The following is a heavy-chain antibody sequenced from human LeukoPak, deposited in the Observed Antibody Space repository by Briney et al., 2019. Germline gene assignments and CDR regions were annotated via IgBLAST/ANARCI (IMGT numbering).Heavy chain of an antibody. CDR3: ARARIDY. Sequence: GGSLRLSCATSGFTFSTYGMHWLRQAPGKGLEWVANIKDDGSEKYSVDSVKGRFTISRDNAKNLLYLQMSSLRAEDTAVYYCARARIDYWGQGTLVTVSS. V-gene: IGHV3-7*04. D-gene: IGHD1-14*01. J-gene: IGHJ4*02. CDR1: GFTFSTYG. CDR2: IKDDGSEK.